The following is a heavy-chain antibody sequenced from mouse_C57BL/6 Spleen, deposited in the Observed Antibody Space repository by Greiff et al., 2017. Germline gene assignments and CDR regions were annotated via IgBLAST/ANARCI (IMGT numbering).Heavy chain of an antibody. CDR2: IYPRDGST. J-gene: IGHJ2*01. V-gene: IGHV1-85*01. CDR1: GYTFTSYD. CDR3: ARGATTVVAPNFDY. D-gene: IGHD1-1*01. Sequence: QVHVKQSGPELVKPGASVKLSCKASGYTFTSYDINWVKQRPGQGLEWIGWIYPRDGSTKYNEKFKGKATLAVDTSSSAAYMELHSLTSEDSAVYFCARGATTVVAPNFDYWGQGTTLTVSS.